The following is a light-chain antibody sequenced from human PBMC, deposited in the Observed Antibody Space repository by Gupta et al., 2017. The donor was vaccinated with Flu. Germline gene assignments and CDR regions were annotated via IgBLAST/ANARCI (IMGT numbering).Light chain of an antibody. CDR1: NIGSKS. Sequence: SYVLTQAPSASVAPGQTARITCGGNNIGSKSVQWYQQKPGQAPVLVVFDDRDRPAGIPVRFSGSNSGNTATLTISRVEVGEEADYYCQVWDSGSPYVFGTGTKVTV. V-gene: IGLV3-21*02. CDR2: DDR. CDR3: QVWDSGSPYV. J-gene: IGLJ1*01.